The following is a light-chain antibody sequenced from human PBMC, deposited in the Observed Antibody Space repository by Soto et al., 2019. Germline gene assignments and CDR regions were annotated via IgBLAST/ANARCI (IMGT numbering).Light chain of an antibody. CDR2: EVS. Sequence: QSALTQPASVSGSPGQPITISCTGTSSDVGGYNYVSWYQQHPGKAPKLMIYEVSNRPSGVSNRFSGSKSGNTASLTISGLQAEDEAAYYCSSYTSSSTLVFGGGTKLTVL. V-gene: IGLV2-14*01. J-gene: IGLJ2*01. CDR1: SSDVGGYNY. CDR3: SSYTSSSTLV.